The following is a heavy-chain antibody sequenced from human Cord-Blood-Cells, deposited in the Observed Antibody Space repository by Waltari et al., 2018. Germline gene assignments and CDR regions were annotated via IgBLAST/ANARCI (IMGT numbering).Heavy chain of an antibody. Sequence: QLQLQESGPGLVKPSETLSLTCTVSGGSISSSSYYWGWIRQPPGKGLEWIGWIYYSGNTNYYPSLKTRVTISVDTSKNQFSLKLSSVTAADTAVYYCARLTYYYGSGSYYKGLFDYWGQGTLVTVSS. CDR1: GGSISSSSYY. D-gene: IGHD3-10*01. CDR3: ARLTYYYGSGSYYKGLFDY. J-gene: IGHJ4*02. CDR2: IYYSGNT. V-gene: IGHV4-39*01.